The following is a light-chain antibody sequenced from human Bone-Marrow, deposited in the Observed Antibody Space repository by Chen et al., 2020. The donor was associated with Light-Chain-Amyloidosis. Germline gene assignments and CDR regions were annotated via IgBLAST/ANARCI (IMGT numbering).Light chain of an antibody. CDR3: QVWDPSSDHWM. Sequence: SYVLTQPPSVSVAPGATARITRERRSNIGGKSVHWYQRKPGQAPVLVVFDDSHRPSGIPERFSGSNSGNTATLAVSRVEAGDEADYYCQVWDPSSDHWMFGGGTKLTVL. J-gene: IGLJ3*02. CDR1: NIGGKS. CDR2: DDS. V-gene: IGLV3-21*02.